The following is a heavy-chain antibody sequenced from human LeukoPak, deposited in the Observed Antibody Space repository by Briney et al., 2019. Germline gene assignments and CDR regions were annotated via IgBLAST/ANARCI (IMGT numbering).Heavy chain of an antibody. J-gene: IGHJ4*02. CDR1: GSSFTNYW. CDR2: IYPDDSET. V-gene: IGHV5-51*01. CDR3: VRQETTVTTAFDY. Sequence: GESLKISCKGSGSSFTNYWIGWVRQMPGKGLEWMGIIYPDDSETRYSPSLEGQVTISADKYMRTAYLQWSSLKASDTAMYYCVRQETTVTTAFDYWGQGTLVTVSS. D-gene: IGHD4-17*01.